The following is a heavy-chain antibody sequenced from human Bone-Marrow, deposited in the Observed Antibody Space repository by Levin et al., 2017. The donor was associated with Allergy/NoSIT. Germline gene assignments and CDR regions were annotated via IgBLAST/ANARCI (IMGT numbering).Heavy chain of an antibody. CDR1: GFPVSRNY. Sequence: LSLTCAASGFPVSRNYMSWVRQAPGKGLEGVSIIYSGGSTYYTDSVKGRFTISRDSSKNTLYLQMNSLRAEDTAVYYCATSPTSGYWGQGTLVTVSS. V-gene: IGHV3-53*01. CDR2: IYSGGST. CDR3: ATSPTSGY. J-gene: IGHJ4*02.